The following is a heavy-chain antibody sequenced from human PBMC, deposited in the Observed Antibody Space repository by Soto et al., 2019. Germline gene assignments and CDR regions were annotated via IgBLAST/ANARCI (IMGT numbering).Heavy chain of an antibody. CDR2: ISAYNGNT. J-gene: IGHJ5*02. Sequence: ASVKVSCKASGYTFTSYGISWVRQAPGQGLEWMGWISAYNGNTNYAQKLQGRVTMTTDTSTSTAYMELRSLRSDDTAVYYCARVGPTGVITMVRGVTLRSWFDPWGQ. CDR1: GYTFTSYG. CDR3: ARVGPTGVITMVRGVTLRSWFDP. D-gene: IGHD3-10*01. V-gene: IGHV1-18*01.